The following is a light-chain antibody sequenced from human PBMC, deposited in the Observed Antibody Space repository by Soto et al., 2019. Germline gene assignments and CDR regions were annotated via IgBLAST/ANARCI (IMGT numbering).Light chain of an antibody. J-gene: IGLJ1*01. CDR2: DVS. CDR1: SSDVGGYNY. CDR3: SSYTSSSTLV. Sequence: QSALTQPASVSGSPGQSITISCTGTSSDVGGYNYVSWYQQHPGKAPKLIIYDVSNRPSGVSNPFSGSKSGNTAPLTISGLQAEDEADYYCSSYTSSSTLVFGSGTKLTVL. V-gene: IGLV2-14*01.